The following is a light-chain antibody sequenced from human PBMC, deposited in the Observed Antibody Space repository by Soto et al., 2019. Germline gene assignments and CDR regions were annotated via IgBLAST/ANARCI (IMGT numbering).Light chain of an antibody. Sequence: QSRQTQPASLSVSPGQSITISCTGSSSDVGGHNYVSWYQQHPGKAPKLMVYEVTKRPSGVSNRFSGSKSGNTASLTISGLQAEDEADYYCSSYTFTSTLYVFGTGTKVTAL. J-gene: IGLJ1*01. CDR1: SSDVGGHNY. CDR2: EVT. CDR3: SSYTFTSTLYV. V-gene: IGLV2-14*01.